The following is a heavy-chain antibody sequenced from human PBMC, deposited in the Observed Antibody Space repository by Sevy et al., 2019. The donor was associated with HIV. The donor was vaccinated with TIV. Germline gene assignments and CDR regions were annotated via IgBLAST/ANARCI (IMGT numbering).Heavy chain of an antibody. D-gene: IGHD5-12*01. CDR2: IRGSSGSY. V-gene: IGHV3-48*02. CDR1: GFTFSIFD. J-gene: IGHJ4*02. Sequence: GGSLRLSCAASGFTFSIFDLDWVRQAPGKGLEWVSYIRGSSGSYMPYYADSVKGRFTISRDNAKNSLYLQMNSLRDEDTAVYYCRRNRGYHTFDHWGQGTLVTVSS. CDR3: RRNRGYHTFDH.